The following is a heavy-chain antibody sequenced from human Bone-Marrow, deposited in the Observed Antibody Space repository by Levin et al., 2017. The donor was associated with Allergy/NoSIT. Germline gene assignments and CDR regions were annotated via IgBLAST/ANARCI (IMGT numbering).Heavy chain of an antibody. CDR3: ANSPPSGTYWFPAFDY. V-gene: IGHV3-30*18. CDR1: GFTFSTYG. Sequence: SCAASGFTFSTYGMHWVRQAPGKGLEWVAVISYDGSNRNYADSVKGRFTISRDNSRNTLYLQLNSLRIDDTAVYYCANSPPSGTYWFPAFDYWGQGTLVTVSS. CDR2: ISYDGSNR. J-gene: IGHJ4*02. D-gene: IGHD1-26*01.